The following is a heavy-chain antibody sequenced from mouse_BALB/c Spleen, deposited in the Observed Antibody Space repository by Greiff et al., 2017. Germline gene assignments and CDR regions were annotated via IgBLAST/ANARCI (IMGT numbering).Heavy chain of an antibody. V-gene: IGHV3-6*02. CDR1: GYSITSGYY. CDR2: ISYDGSN. CDR3: ARDGYYDYAMDY. Sequence: VQLKESGPGLVKPSQSLSLTCSVTGYSITSGYYWNWIRQFPGNKLEWMGYISYDGSNNYNPSLKNRISITRDTSKNQFFLKLNSVTTEDTATYYCARDGYYDYAMDYWGQGTSVTVSS. D-gene: IGHD2-3*01. J-gene: IGHJ4*01.